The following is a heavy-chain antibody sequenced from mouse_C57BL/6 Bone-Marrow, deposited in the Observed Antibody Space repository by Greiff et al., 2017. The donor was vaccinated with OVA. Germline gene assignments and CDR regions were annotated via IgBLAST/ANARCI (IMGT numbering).Heavy chain of an antibody. J-gene: IGHJ1*03. CDR1: GFSLTSYA. D-gene: IGHD2-3*01. CDR3: ARNHGYYLYWYFDV. V-gene: IGHV2-9-1*01. Sequence: VQRVESGPGLVAPSQSLSITCTVSGFSLTSYAISWVRQPPGKGLEWLGVIWTGGGTNYNSALKSRLSISKDNSKSQVFLKMNSLQTDDTARYYCARNHGYYLYWYFDVWGTGTTVTVSS. CDR2: IWTGGGT.